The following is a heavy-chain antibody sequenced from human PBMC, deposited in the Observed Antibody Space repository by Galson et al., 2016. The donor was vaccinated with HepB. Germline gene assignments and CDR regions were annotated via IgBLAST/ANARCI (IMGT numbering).Heavy chain of an antibody. CDR2: INPSGGST. CDR3: ARDEGWNYGLSWFDP. CDR1: GYTLTDLS. J-gene: IGHJ5*02. Sequence: SVKVSCKVSGYTLTDLSMHWARQAPGQGLEWMGIINPSGGSTSYAQKFQGRVTMTRDTSTSTVYMELSSLRSEDTAVYYCARDEGWNYGLSWFDPWGQGTLVTVSS. V-gene: IGHV1-46*01. D-gene: IGHD1-7*01.